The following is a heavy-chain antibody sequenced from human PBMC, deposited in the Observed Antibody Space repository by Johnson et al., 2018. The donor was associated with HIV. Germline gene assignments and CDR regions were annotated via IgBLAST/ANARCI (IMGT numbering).Heavy chain of an antibody. CDR3: ARGGGYWEVIAFDI. V-gene: IGHV3-30*02. Sequence: QVQLVESGGGVVQPGGSLRLSCAASGFTFSSYGMHWVRQAPGKGLEWVAFIRYDGSNKYHADSVKGRFTISRDNSKKTLYLQMNSLRADDTAVYYCARGGGYWEVIAFDIWGQGTMVTVSS. CDR1: GFTFSSYG. J-gene: IGHJ3*02. D-gene: IGHD1-26*01. CDR2: IRYDGSNK.